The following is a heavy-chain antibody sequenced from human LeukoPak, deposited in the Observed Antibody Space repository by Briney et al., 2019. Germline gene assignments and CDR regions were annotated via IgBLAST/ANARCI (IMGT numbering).Heavy chain of an antibody. CDR1: GFTLSSYS. CDR3: GRHRSGSGTYFIDY. CDR2: MKKDGSET. Sequence: GSLRLSCVVSGFTLSSYSMIWVRQAPGKGLQWVANMKKDGSETKYVDFVKGRFTISRDNAKNSLYLQMNSLRAEDTAVYYCGRHRSGSGTYFIDYWGQGTLVSVSS. D-gene: IGHD3-10*01. J-gene: IGHJ4*02. V-gene: IGHV3-7*01.